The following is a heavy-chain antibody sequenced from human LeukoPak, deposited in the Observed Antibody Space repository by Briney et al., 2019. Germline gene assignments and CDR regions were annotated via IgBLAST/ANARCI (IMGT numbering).Heavy chain of an antibody. CDR2: ISWDGGGT. D-gene: IGHD3-10*01. CDR1: GFSFDDYA. V-gene: IGHV3-43D*03. Sequence: GDSLRLSCAASGFSFDDYAMSWVRQAPGKGLEWVSLISWDGGGTHYADSVKGRFTISRDNSKNSLYLQMNSLGTEDTALYYCAKDHYGSGSYWDYWGQGTLVTVSS. CDR3: AKDHYGSGSYWDY. J-gene: IGHJ4*02.